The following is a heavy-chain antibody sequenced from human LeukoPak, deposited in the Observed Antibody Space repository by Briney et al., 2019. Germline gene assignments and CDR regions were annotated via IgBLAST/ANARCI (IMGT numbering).Heavy chain of an antibody. CDR1: GGTFSSYA. Sequence: GSSVKVSCKDSGGTFSSYAIIWVRQAPGQGLEWMGRIIPIFGTANYAQKFQGRVTITTDESTSTAYMELSSLRSEDTAVYYCARDLRQVDTAMATEYNWFDPWGQGTLVTVSS. J-gene: IGHJ5*02. CDR3: ARDLRQVDTAMATEYNWFDP. CDR2: IIPIFGTA. V-gene: IGHV1-69*05. D-gene: IGHD5-18*01.